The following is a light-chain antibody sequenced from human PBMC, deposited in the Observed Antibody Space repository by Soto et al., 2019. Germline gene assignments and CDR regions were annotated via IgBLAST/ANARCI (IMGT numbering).Light chain of an antibody. CDR2: DAY. CDR1: QSFRGL. Sequence: EVVLTQSPVTLSLSPGERATLSCRASQSFRGLLAWYQQKPGQAPRLLIYDAYNRATGIPPRFSGSGSGTDFTLTTSSLEPEDSAVYYCQQRHMWPITFGQGTRLEL. J-gene: IGKJ5*01. CDR3: QQRHMWPIT. V-gene: IGKV3-11*01.